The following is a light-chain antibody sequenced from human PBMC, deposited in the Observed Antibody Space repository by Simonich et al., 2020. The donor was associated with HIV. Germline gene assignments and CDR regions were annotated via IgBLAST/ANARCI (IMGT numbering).Light chain of an antibody. CDR1: QSIDSY. CDR2: AAS. CDR3: QQSNYTPYT. J-gene: IGKJ2*01. V-gene: IGKV1-39*01. Sequence: DIQMTQSPSSLSASVGDRVTITCRASQSIDSYLNRYQQKPGKAPNLLIYAASSLQSGVPSRISGSGSGTDFTLIISSLQPEDFATYYCQQSNYTPYTFGQGTKLEIK.